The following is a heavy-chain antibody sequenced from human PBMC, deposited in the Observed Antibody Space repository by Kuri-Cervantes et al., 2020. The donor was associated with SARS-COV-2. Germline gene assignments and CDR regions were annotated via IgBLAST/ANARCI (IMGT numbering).Heavy chain of an antibody. J-gene: IGHJ5*02. CDR2: INHSGST. CDR3: ARGLENWFDP. Sequence: GSLRLSCAVYGGSFSGYYWSWIRQPPGKGLEWIGEINHSGSTNYNPSLKSRVTISVDTSKNQFSLELSSVTAADTAVYYCARGLENWFDPWGQGTRVT. CDR1: GGSFSGYY. V-gene: IGHV4-34*01.